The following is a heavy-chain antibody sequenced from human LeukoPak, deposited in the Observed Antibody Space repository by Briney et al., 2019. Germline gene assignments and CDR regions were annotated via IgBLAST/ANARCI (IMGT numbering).Heavy chain of an antibody. CDR3: AKDPKPLRGYSYGFTYWFDP. Sequence: PGGSLRLSCAASGFTFSSYAMSWVRQAPGKGLEWVSAISGSGGSTYYADSVKGRFTIPRDNSKNTLYLQMNSLRAEDTAVYYCAKDPKPLRGYSYGFTYWFDPWGQGTLVTVSS. CDR1: GFTFSSYA. D-gene: IGHD5-18*01. CDR2: ISGSGGST. V-gene: IGHV3-23*01. J-gene: IGHJ5*02.